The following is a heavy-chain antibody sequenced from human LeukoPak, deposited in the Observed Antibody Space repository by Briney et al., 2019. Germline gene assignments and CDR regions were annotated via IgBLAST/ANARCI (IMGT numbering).Heavy chain of an antibody. Sequence: GGSLRLSCAASGFTFSTYWMSWVRQAPGKGLEWVANINQDGSEKYYVDSVKGRFTISRDNAKNSLYLQVNSLRGEDTAVYYCARDGYGSGSHDYWGQGTLATVSS. V-gene: IGHV3-7*04. CDR3: ARDGYGSGSHDY. D-gene: IGHD3-10*01. CDR2: INQDGSEK. CDR1: GFTFSTYW. J-gene: IGHJ4*02.